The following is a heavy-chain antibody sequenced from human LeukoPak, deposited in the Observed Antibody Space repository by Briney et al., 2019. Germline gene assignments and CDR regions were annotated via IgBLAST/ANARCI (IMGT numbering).Heavy chain of an antibody. CDR2: IYYSGST. J-gene: IGHJ4*02. CDR1: GGSISSGGYY. Sequence: SSETLSLTCTVSGGSISSGGYYWSWIRQHPGKGLEWIGYIYYSGSTYYNPSLKSRVTISVGTSKNQFSLKLSSVTAADTAVYYCARETVAGTVDYWGQGTLVTVSS. D-gene: IGHD6-19*01. V-gene: IGHV4-31*03. CDR3: ARETVAGTVDY.